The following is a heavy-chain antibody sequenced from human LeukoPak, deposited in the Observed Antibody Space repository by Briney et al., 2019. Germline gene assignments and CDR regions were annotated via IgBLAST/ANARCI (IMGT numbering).Heavy chain of an antibody. Sequence: APVKVSCKASVYTFTSYDINWVRQATGQGLEWMGWMNPNSGSTGYAQKFQGRVTITRNTSISTAYMELSGLRSEDTAAYYCARGRSTGYPYYFEYWGQGTLVTVSS. V-gene: IGHV1-8*03. CDR2: MNPNSGST. CDR3: ARGRSTGYPYYFEY. J-gene: IGHJ4*02. D-gene: IGHD5-12*01. CDR1: VYTFTSYD.